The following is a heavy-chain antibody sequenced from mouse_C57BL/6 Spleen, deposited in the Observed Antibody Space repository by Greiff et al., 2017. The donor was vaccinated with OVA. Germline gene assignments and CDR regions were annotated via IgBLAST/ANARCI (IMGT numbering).Heavy chain of an antibody. D-gene: IGHD1-1*01. CDR2: INPNNGGT. CDR3: ARRGFITTVVARYFDV. J-gene: IGHJ1*03. Sequence: EVQLQQSGPELVKPGASVKISCKASGYTFTDYYMNWVKQSHGKSLEWIGDINPNNGGTSYNQKFKGKATLTVDKSSSTAYMELRSLTSEDSAVYYCARRGFITTVVARYFDVWGTGTTVTVSS. V-gene: IGHV1-26*01. CDR1: GYTFTDYY.